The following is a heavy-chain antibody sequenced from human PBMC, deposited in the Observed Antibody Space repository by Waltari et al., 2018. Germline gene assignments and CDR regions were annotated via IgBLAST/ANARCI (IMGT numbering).Heavy chain of an antibody. Sequence: QGQLVQSGAAVKKPGASEKVSGEASGHSFSSIAVRWVPQGPGQGLEWMGWISPNSGNSEYAQKFQGRVSLTTDTSTNTAYLELRSLTSDDTAVYFCARDLSSGHDFLPPFDYWGQGTLVTVSS. J-gene: IGHJ4*02. CDR1: GHSFSSIA. CDR2: ISPNSGNS. D-gene: IGHD5-12*01. V-gene: IGHV1-18*01. CDR3: ARDLSSGHDFLPPFDY.